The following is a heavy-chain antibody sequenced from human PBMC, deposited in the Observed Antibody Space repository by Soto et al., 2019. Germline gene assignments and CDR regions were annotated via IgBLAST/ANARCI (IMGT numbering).Heavy chain of an antibody. CDR2: ISAYDGGT. CDR3: ARGPTRGKNCFDP. J-gene: IGHJ5*02. V-gene: IGHV1-18*04. CDR1: DNTFNTYG. D-gene: IGHD1-1*01. Sequence: QGHLVQSGTEVKKPGASVKVSCQASDNTFNTYGITWVRQVPGQGLEWMGWISAYDGGTYYAQNLQGRVTITRDTSTSTAYMELRSLRSDDTAVYYCARGPTRGKNCFDPWGQGTLVTVSS.